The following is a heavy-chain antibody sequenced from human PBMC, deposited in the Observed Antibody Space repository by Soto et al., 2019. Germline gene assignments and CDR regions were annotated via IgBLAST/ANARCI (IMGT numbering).Heavy chain of an antibody. D-gene: IGHD6-13*01. CDR2: ISGSGGST. V-gene: IGHV3-23*01. J-gene: IGHJ1*01. CDR1: GFSFSSYA. CDR3: AKGFESSSRGARYFQH. Sequence: EVQLLESGGGLVQPGGSLRLSCAASGFSFSSYAMSWVRQAPGKGLEWVSAISGSGGSTYYADSVKGRFTISRDNSKNTLYLQMNSLRAEDTAVYYCAKGFESSSRGARYFQHWGQGTLVTVSS.